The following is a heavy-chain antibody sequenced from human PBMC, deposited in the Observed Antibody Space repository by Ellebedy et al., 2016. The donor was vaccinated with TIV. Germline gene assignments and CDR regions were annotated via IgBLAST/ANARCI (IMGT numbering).Heavy chain of an antibody. D-gene: IGHD6-6*01. CDR2: INHSGST. V-gene: IGHV4-34*01. J-gene: IGHJ6*03. CDR3: ARGRGYSSSSYYYYYYMDV. Sequence: SETLSLXCAVYGGSFSGYYWSWIRQPPGKGLEWIGEINHSGSTNYNPSLKSRVTISVDTSKNQFSLKLSSVTAADTAVYYCARGRGYSSSSYYYYYYMDVWGKGTTVTVSS. CDR1: GGSFSGYY.